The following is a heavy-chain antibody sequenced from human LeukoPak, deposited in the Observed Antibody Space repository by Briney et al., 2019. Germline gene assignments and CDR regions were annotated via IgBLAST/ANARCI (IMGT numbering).Heavy chain of an antibody. CDR1: GYTFTSYA. CDR2: INTNTGNP. D-gene: IGHD1-7*01. J-gene: IGHJ4*02. CDR3: ARDQGNYEMWGFDY. V-gene: IGHV7-4-1*02. Sequence: GASVKVSCKASGYTFTSYAMNWVRQAPGQGLEWMGWINTNTGNPTYAQGLPGRFVFSLDTSVTTAYLPISSLKSEDTAVYYCARDQGNYEMWGFDYWGQGTLVTVSS.